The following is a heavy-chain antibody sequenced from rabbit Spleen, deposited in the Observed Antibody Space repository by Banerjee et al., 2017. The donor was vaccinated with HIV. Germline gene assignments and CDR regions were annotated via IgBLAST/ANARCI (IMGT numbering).Heavy chain of an antibody. V-gene: IGHV1S7*01. CDR1: GFTLNSYY. D-gene: IGHD8-1*01. Sequence: QLKETGGGLVQPGGSLKLSCKASGFTLNSYYMNWVRQAPGKGLEWIGYIDPLFGIRKYANSVKGRFTISRENAQNTVFLQMTSLTAADTATYFCARDGTGGSYFALWGPGTLVTVS. J-gene: IGHJ4*01. CDR3: ARDGTGGSYFAL. CDR2: IDPLFGIR.